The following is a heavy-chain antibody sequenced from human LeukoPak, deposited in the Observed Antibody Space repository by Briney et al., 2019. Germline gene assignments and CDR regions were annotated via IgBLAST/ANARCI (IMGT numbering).Heavy chain of an antibody. CDR3: ARPNDYGDDY. Sequence: SETLSLTCAVYGGSLSGYYWSWIRQPPGKGLEWIGDISHSGFTNYNPSLKSRVTISVDTSTNRFSLKLDSVTAADTAVYYCARPNDYGDDYWGQGTLVTVSS. J-gene: IGHJ4*02. CDR2: ISHSGFT. V-gene: IGHV4-34*01. CDR1: GGSLSGYY. D-gene: IGHD4-17*01.